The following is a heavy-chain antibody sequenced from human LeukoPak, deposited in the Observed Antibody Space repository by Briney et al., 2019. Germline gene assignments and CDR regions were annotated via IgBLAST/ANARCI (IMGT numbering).Heavy chain of an antibody. CDR1: GFIFSTYE. CDR2: IGSSGYPT. Sequence: GGSLRLSCAASGFIFSTYEMNWVRQAPGRRLEWISYIGSSGYPTFYADSVRGRFTISRDNAKDSLYLQMNSLRDEDTAVYYCARVFHYYGMDVWGQGTTVTVSS. J-gene: IGHJ6*02. V-gene: IGHV3-48*03. CDR3: ARVFHYYGMDV.